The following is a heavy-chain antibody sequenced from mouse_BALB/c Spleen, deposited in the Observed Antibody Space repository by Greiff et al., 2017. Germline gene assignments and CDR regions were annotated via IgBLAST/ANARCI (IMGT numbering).Heavy chain of an antibody. CDR3: ARDRYDGYPDY. D-gene: IGHD2-3*01. CDR1: GFNIKDTY. V-gene: IGHV14-3*02. CDR2: IDPANGNT. J-gene: IGHJ2*01. Sequence: EVQLQQSGAELVKPGASVKLSCTASGFNIKDTYMHWVKQRPEQGLEWIGRIDPANGNTKYDPKFQGKATITADTSSNTAYLQLSSLTSEDTAVYYCARDRYDGYPDYWGQGTTLTVSS.